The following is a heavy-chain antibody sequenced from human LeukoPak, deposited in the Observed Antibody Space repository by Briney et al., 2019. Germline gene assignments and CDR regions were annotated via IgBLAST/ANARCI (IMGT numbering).Heavy chain of an antibody. CDR2: IRKKGYGETT. Sequence: GGSLRLCCTASGFSFGDDAWSWFRQAPGRGLEFVSFIRKKGYGETTDYAASVRGRFTISRDDAKSTAYLQMNSLEIEDTALYYCSRGLHDYGDSNYYFDRWGRGTQVTVSS. CDR1: GFSFGDDA. D-gene: IGHD4-17*01. V-gene: IGHV3-49*03. J-gene: IGHJ4*02. CDR3: SRGLHDYGDSNYYFDR.